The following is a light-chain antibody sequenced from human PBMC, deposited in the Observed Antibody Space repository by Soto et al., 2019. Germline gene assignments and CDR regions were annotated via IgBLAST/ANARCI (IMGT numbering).Light chain of an antibody. CDR2: SAS. J-gene: IGKJ5*01. CDR1: QGISRS. CDR3: QQADTFPIT. V-gene: IGKV1D-12*01. Sequence: DIQMTQSPSSVSASVGDRFTMTFHSSQGISRSLAWYQQKPGKAPKLLIYSASSLQSGVPSRFSGSGFGTDFTLTISSLQPEDFATYYCQQADTFPITFGQGTRLEI.